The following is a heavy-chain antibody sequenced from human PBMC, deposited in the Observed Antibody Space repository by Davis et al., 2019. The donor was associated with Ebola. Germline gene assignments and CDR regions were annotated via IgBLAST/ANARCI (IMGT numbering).Heavy chain of an antibody. CDR3: ATTQWLREFDN. J-gene: IGHJ4*02. CDR1: GFAFEDYN. Sequence: GESLKISCAASGFAFEDYNMNWVRQAPGKGLEWVSSISHGNHYIYYGDSVRGRFTTSRDKSNNTLYLEMNSLRVDDTAVYYCATTQWLREFDNWGQGTLVTVS. V-gene: IGHV3-21*04. CDR2: ISHGNHYI. D-gene: IGHD6-19*01.